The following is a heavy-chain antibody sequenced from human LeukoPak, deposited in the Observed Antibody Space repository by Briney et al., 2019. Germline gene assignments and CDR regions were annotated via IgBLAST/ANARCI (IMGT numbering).Heavy chain of an antibody. CDR1: GGSISSSSYY. V-gene: IGHV4-39*07. CDR2: IYYSGST. CDR3: EREKRGYLSDY. Sequence: SETLSLTCTVSGGSISSSSYYWRWIRQPPGKGLEWIGSIYYSGSTYYNPALKSRVTISVDTSKNQFSLKLSSVTAADTAVYYCEREKRGYLSDYWGQGTLVTVSS. J-gene: IGHJ4*02. D-gene: IGHD1-1*01.